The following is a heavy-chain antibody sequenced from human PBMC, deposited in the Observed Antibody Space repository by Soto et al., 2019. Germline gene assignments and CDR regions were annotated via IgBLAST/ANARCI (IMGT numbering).Heavy chain of an antibody. Sequence: EVQLVESGGGLVQPGGSLRLSCAASGFTFSSYSMNWVRQAPGKGLEWVSYISSSSSTIYYADSVKGRFTISRDNAKNSLYLKMDSLRAEATAVYYCARDAPPDDYWGQGTLVTVSS. CDR2: ISSSSSTI. CDR1: GFTFSSYS. CDR3: ARDAPPDDY. V-gene: IGHV3-48*01. J-gene: IGHJ4*02.